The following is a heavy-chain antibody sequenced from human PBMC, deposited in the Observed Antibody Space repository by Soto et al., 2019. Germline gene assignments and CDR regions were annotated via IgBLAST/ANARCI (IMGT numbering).Heavy chain of an antibody. CDR1: SGSISSYY. V-gene: IGHV4-59*01. CDR3: ARDRKYSGYDYRSSYYFDY. D-gene: IGHD5-12*01. Sequence: SETLSLTCTVSSGSISSYYWSWIRQPPGKGLEWIGYIYYSGSTNYNPSLKSRVTISVDTSKNQFSLKLSSVTAADTAVYYCARDRKYSGYDYRSSYYFDYWGQGTLVTVSS. J-gene: IGHJ4*02. CDR2: IYYSGST.